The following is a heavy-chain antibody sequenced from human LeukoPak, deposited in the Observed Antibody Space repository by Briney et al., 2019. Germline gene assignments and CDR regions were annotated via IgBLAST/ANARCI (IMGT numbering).Heavy chain of an antibody. V-gene: IGHV1-69*06. CDR3: ARDQRIAAAGWPYWYFDL. J-gene: IGHJ2*01. Sequence: SVKVSCKASGGTFSSYEISWVRQAPGQGLEWMGGIIPMFGTAKYAQKFQGRVTITADKSTSTAYMELSSLRSEDTAVYYCARDQRIAAAGWPYWYFDLWGRGTLVTVSS. CDR1: GGTFSSYE. D-gene: IGHD6-13*01. CDR2: IIPMFGTA.